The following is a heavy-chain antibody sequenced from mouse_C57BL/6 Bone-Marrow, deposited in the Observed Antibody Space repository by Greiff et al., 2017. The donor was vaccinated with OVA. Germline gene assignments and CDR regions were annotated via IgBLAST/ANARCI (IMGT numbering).Heavy chain of an antibody. CDR1: GFNIKDDY. CDR2: IDPENGDT. CDR3: TRITPVVAFDY. J-gene: IGHJ2*01. V-gene: IGHV14-4*01. Sequence: VQLQQSGAELVRPGASVKLSCTASGFNIKDDYMHWVKQRPEQGLEWIGWIDPENGDTEYAPKFQGKATITADTSSNTAYMQLSSLTSEDTAVYYCTRITPVVAFDYWGQGTPLTVSS. D-gene: IGHD1-1*01.